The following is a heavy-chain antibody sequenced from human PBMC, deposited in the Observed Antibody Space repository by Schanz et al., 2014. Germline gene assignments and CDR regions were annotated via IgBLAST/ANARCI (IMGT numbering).Heavy chain of an antibody. CDR3: ANPPPGYLITWYTYYFVS. V-gene: IGHV3-23*04. D-gene: IGHD1-1*01. Sequence: EVVLVESGGASVQPGGSLRLSCAASGFTFSNYVMDWVRQAPWTGLEWVASITYNGDSTYYTDSVKGRFTISRDNSRNTLYLQMDGLRAEDTAVYYCANPPPGYLITWYTYYFVSWGQGTLVTVSS. J-gene: IGHJ4*02. CDR1: GFTFSNYV. CDR2: ITYNGDST.